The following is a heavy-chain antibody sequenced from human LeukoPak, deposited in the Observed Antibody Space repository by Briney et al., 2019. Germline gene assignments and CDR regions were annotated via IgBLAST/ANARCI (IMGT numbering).Heavy chain of an antibody. CDR2: INPNSGDT. J-gene: IGHJ1*01. CDR3: AREWELLRKYLYH. D-gene: IGHD1-26*01. CDR1: GYTLTDYF. Sequence: ASVKVSCKASGYTLTDYFMHWVRQAPGQGLEWMGWINPNSGDTNYAHKFQGRVTMTRDTSISTAYMELSRLRSDDTAVYYCAREWELLRKYLYHWGQGTLVTVSS. V-gene: IGHV1-2*02.